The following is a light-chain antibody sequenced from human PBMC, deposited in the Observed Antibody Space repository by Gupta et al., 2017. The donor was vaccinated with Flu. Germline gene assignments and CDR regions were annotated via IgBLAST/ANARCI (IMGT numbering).Light chain of an antibody. J-gene: IGLJ3*02. Sequence: QSALTQTASVSASHAQSITISCTGTSSDIGAHNFVSWYQHHPGKVPKLLIFELNNRPSGISNRFSGSKSGNTASLTISGLQAEDEADYYCHSYTGSSTPWVFGGGTKLTVL. CDR1: SSDIGAHNF. CDR2: ELN. CDR3: HSYTGSSTPWV. V-gene: IGLV2-14*01.